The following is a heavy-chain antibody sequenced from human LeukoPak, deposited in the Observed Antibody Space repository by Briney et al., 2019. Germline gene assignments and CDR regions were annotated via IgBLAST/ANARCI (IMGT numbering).Heavy chain of an antibody. CDR3: AKPGPYYYDSSGPFSFDY. CDR2: ISYDGSNK. J-gene: IGHJ4*02. CDR1: GFTFSSYG. V-gene: IGHV3-30*18. Sequence: GGSLRLSCAASGFTFSSYGMHWVRQAPGRGLEWVAVISYDGSNKYYADSVKGRFTISRDNSKNTLYLQMNSLRAEDTAVYYCAKPGPYYYDSSGPFSFDYWGQGTLVTVSS. D-gene: IGHD3-22*01.